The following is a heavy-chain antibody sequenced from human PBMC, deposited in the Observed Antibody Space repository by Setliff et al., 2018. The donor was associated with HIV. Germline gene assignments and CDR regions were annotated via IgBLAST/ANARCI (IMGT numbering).Heavy chain of an antibody. D-gene: IGHD1-1*01. CDR1: GGSISSYY. J-gene: IGHJ4*02. CDR3: ARVEMGAFDY. V-gene: IGHV4-59*01. Sequence: SETLSLSCTVSGGSISSYYWSWIRQPPGKGLEWIGYIYYSGSTNYNPSLKSRVTISVDTSKNQFSLKLSSVTAADTAVYYCARVEMGAFDYWGQGTLVTVS. CDR2: IYYSGST.